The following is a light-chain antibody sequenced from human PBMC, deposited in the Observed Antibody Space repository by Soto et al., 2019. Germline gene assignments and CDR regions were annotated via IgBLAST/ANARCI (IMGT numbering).Light chain of an antibody. V-gene: IGKV3-20*01. J-gene: IGKJ1*01. Sequence: IEWTRSTGTQSLSHGERPTLSCRASQSVSSSYFAWYQQKPGQAPRLLIYGASSRATGIPARFSGSGSGTDFTLTISRLEPEDFAVYYCQQYGRSSWTFGQGTNVDIK. CDR1: QSVSSSY. CDR3: QQYGRSSWT. CDR2: GAS.